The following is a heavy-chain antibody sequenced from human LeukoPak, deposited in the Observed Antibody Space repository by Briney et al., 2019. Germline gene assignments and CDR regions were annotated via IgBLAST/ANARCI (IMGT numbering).Heavy chain of an antibody. CDR1: GYTFTGYY. CDR3: ASRWSVAVAGTGDDFDY. V-gene: IGHV1-2*06. Sequence: ASVKVSCTASGYTFTGYYIHWVRQAPGQGLEWMGRINPNNGATDYAQMLQGRVTMTRDTSISTAYMELSRLKSDDTAMYYCASRWSVAVAGTGDDFDYWGQGTLVTVSS. D-gene: IGHD6-19*01. J-gene: IGHJ4*02. CDR2: INPNNGAT.